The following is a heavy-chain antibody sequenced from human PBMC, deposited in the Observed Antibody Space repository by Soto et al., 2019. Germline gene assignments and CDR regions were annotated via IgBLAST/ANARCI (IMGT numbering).Heavy chain of an antibody. Sequence: PGGSLRLSCAASGFTFSSYGMHWVRQAPGKGLEWVAVIWYDGSNKYYADSVKGRFTISRDNSKNTLYLQMNSLRAEDTAVYYCARGNYYDSSGYYYKNDHWGQGTLVTVSS. D-gene: IGHD3-22*01. V-gene: IGHV3-33*01. CDR1: GFTFSSYG. CDR2: IWYDGSNK. CDR3: ARGNYYDSSGYYYKNDH. J-gene: IGHJ4*02.